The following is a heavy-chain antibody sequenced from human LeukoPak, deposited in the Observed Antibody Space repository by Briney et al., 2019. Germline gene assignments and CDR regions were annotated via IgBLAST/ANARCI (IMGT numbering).Heavy chain of an antibody. V-gene: IGHV3-33*01. Sequence: GGSLRLSCAASEFTFSSYAMHWVRQAPGKGLEWVAVIWYDGSDKYYADSVKGRFTISRDNSRSTLHLQMNSLRAEDTAVCYCARDSAAGGQLWLTYWGQGTLVTVSS. CDR2: IWYDGSDK. J-gene: IGHJ4*02. CDR1: EFTFSSYA. CDR3: ARDSAAGGQLWLTY. D-gene: IGHD5-18*01.